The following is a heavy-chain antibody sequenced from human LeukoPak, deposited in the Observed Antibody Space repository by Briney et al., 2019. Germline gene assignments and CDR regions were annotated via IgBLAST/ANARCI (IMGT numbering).Heavy chain of an antibody. V-gene: IGHV3-23*01. Sequence: GGSLRLSCAASGFTFSSYAMSWVRQAPGKGLEWVSAISGSGGSTYYADSVKGRFTISRDNSKNTLYLQMNSLRAEDTAVYYSAKGRGMVRGSFDYWGQGTLVTVSS. CDR1: GFTFSSYA. CDR2: ISGSGGST. J-gene: IGHJ4*02. CDR3: AKGRGMVRGSFDY. D-gene: IGHD3-10*01.